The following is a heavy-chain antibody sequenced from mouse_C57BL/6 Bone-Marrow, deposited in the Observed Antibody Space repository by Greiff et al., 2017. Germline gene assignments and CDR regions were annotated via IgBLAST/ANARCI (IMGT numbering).Heavy chain of an antibody. CDR1: GFTFSDYG. D-gene: IGHD2-2*01. CDR2: ISSGSSTI. Sequence: EVKVVESGGGLVKPGGSLKLSCAASGFTFSDYGMHWVRPAPEKGLEWVAYISSGSSTIYYADTVKGRFTISRDNAKNTLFLQMTSLRSEDTAMYYCARIYYGYDVAYWGQGTLVTVSA. J-gene: IGHJ3*01. V-gene: IGHV5-17*01. CDR3: ARIYYGYDVAY.